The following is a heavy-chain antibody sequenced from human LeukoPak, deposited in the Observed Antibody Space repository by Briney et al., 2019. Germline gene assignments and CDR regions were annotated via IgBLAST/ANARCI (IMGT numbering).Heavy chain of an antibody. D-gene: IGHD3-22*01. CDR1: GFTFSSYA. V-gene: IGHV3-23*01. CDR2: ISGSGVGT. CDR3: AKDSYDTSI. Sequence: PGGSLRLSCAASGFTFSSYAMSWVRQAPGKGLEWVSAISGSGVGTYYADSVKGRFSISRDNSKNTLYLQINSLRAEDTAVYYCAKDSYDTSIWGQGTLVTVSS. J-gene: IGHJ4*02.